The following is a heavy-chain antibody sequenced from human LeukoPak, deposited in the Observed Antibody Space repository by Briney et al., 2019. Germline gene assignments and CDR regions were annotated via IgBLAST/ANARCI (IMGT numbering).Heavy chain of an antibody. D-gene: IGHD6-13*01. CDR1: GFTFSSYV. V-gene: IGHV3-30-3*01. CDR2: ISNGGSNK. J-gene: IGHJ6*02. CDR3: ARQAAAAGTINYYYGMDV. Sequence: GGSLRLSCAASGFTFSSYVIHWVRQAPGKGLEWVAVISNGGSNKYYADPVKGRFTISRDNSKNTLYLQMNSLRAEDTAVYYCARQAAAAGTINYYYGMDVWGQGTTVTVSS.